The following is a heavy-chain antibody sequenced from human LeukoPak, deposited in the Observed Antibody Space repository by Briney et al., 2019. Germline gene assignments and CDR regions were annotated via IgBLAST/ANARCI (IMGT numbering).Heavy chain of an antibody. CDR1: GGSISSYY. D-gene: IGHD3-10*01. V-gene: IGHV4-59*01. Sequence: SSETLPLTCTVSGGSISSYYWSWIRQPPGKGLEWIGYIYYSGSTNYNPSLKSRVTTSVDTSKNQFSLKLSSVTAADTAVYYCARGNLLWCGETGLYGMDVWGQGTTVTVSS. J-gene: IGHJ6*02. CDR3: ARGNLLWCGETGLYGMDV. CDR2: IYYSGST.